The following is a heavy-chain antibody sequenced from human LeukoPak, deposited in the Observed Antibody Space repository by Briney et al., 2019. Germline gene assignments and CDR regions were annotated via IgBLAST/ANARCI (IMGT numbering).Heavy chain of an antibody. D-gene: IGHD3-22*01. J-gene: IGHJ4*02. V-gene: IGHV3-53*01. CDR2: IYSGGST. CDR3: ARVLYSSGYYLFDY. CDR1: GFTVSSNY. Sequence: PGGSLRLSCAASGFTVSSNYMSWVRQAPGKGLEWVSVIYSGGSTYYADSVKGRFTISRDNSKNTLYLQMNSLRAEDTAVYYCARVLYSSGYYLFDYWGQGTLVTVSS.